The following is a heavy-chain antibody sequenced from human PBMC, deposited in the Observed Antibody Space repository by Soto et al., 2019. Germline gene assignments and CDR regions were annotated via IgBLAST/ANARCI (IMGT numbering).Heavy chain of an antibody. J-gene: IGHJ4*02. V-gene: IGHV4-59*01. CDR1: GGSISTYY. D-gene: IGHD5-12*01. CDR2: IYYSGST. Sequence: TSETLSLTCTVSGGSISTYYWSWIRQPPGKGLEWIGYIYYSGSTNYNPSLKSRVTISVDTSKNQFSLKLSSVTAADTAVYYCARVKDGYNYRYFDYWGRGTLVTVSS. CDR3: ARVKDGYNYRYFDY.